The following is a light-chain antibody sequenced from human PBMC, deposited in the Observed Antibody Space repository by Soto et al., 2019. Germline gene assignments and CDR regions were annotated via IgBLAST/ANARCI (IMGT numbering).Light chain of an antibody. CDR2: DAS. V-gene: IGKV3-11*01. J-gene: IGKJ3*01. CDR1: QSVSTY. CDR3: QQRNKWPPIFT. Sequence: EVVLTQSPATLSLSPGERATLSCRASQSVSTYLAWYQQKPGQAPRLLIYDASNRATGIPARLSGSGSGTDFTLSISRLEPEDFAVYYCQQRNKWPPIFTFGPGTKVDIK.